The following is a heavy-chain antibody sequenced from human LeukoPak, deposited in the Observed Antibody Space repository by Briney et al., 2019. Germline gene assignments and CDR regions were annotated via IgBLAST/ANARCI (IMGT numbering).Heavy chain of an antibody. Sequence: PGGSLRLSCAASGFTFSSYGMSWVRQAPGKGLEWVSAISGSGGSTYYADSVKGRFTISRDNAKNTLYLQMNSLRAEDTAVYYCARVYYDSSGEFDYWGQGTLVTVSS. J-gene: IGHJ4*02. CDR2: ISGSGGST. V-gene: IGHV3-23*01. D-gene: IGHD3-22*01. CDR3: ARVYYDSSGEFDY. CDR1: GFTFSSYG.